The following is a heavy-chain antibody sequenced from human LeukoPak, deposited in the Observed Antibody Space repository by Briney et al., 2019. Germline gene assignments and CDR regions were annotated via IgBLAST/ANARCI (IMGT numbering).Heavy chain of an antibody. CDR1: GGTISSSSYY. Sequence: PSETLSLTCTVSGGTISSSSYYWGWIRQPPGKGLEWIGSIYYSGSTYYNPSLKSRVTISVDTSKNQFSLKLSSVTAADTAVYYCARDSKDGYGPAGGDYWGQGTLVTVSS. V-gene: IGHV4-39*07. CDR3: ARDSKDGYGPAGGDY. D-gene: IGHD5-24*01. J-gene: IGHJ4*02. CDR2: IYYSGST.